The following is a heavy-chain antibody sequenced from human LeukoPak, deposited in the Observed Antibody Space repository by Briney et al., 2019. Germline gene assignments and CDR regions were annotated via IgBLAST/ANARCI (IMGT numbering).Heavy chain of an antibody. CDR2: INPNSGGT. CDR3: ARAPVLWFGVVYYFDY. D-gene: IGHD3-10*01. J-gene: IGHJ4*02. Sequence: ASAKVSCKASGYTFTGYYMHWVRQAPGQGLEWMGWINPNSGGTNYAQKFQGRVTMTRDTSISTAYMELSRLRSDDTAVYYCARAPVLWFGVVYYFDYWGQGTLVTVSS. CDR1: GYTFTGYY. V-gene: IGHV1-2*02.